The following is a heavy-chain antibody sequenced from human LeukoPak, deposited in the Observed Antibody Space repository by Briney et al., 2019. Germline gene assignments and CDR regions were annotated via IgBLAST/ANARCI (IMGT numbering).Heavy chain of an antibody. D-gene: IGHD6-13*01. V-gene: IGHV4-59*12. CDR1: GGSISSYY. CDR3: ARGLGSSWYYFDN. CDR2: IYYSGST. J-gene: IGHJ4*02. Sequence: PSETLSLTCTVSGGSISSYYWSWIRQPPGKGLEWIGYIYYSGSTNYNPSLKSRVTMSLDTSKNQFSLKVNSVTAADTAVYYCARGLGSSWYYFDNWGQGTLVTVSS.